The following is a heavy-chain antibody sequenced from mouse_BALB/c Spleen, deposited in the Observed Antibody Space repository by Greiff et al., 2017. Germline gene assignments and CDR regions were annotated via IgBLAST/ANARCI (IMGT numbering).Heavy chain of an antibody. CDR2: ISSGSSTI. CDR1: GFTFSSFG. J-gene: IGHJ4*01. V-gene: IGHV5-17*02. Sequence: VQLKESGGGLVQPGGSRKLSCAASGFTFSSFGMHWVRQAPEKGLEWVAYISSGSSTIYYADTVKGRFTISRDNPKNTLFLQMTSLRSEDTAMYYCARSGAGYAMDYWGQGTSVTVSS. D-gene: IGHD3-1*01. CDR3: ARSGAGYAMDY.